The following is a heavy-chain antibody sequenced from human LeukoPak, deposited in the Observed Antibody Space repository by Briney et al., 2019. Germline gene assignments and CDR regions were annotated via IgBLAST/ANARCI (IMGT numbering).Heavy chain of an antibody. V-gene: IGHV1-18*01. CDR2: ISAYNGNT. CDR1: GYTFTSYG. D-gene: IGHD6-13*01. Sequence: GASVKVSCKASGYTFTSYGISWVRQAPGQGLEWMGWISAYNGNTNYAQKLQGRVTMTTDTSTSTAYMELRSLRSDDTAVYYCARDFSRRQQLVRAWFDPWGQGTLVTVSS. CDR3: ARDFSRRQQLVRAWFDP. J-gene: IGHJ5*02.